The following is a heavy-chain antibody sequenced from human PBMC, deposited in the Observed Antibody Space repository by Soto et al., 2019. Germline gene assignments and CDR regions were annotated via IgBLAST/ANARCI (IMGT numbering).Heavy chain of an antibody. CDR1: GFTFSSYA. J-gene: IGHJ4*02. Sequence: SGFTFSSYAMSWVRQAPGKGLEWVSAISGSGGSTYYADSVKGRFTISRDNSKNTLYLQMNSLRAEDTAVYYCTTEPELVIFPFPFDYWGQGTLVTVSS. D-gene: IGHD6-6*01. CDR2: ISGSGGST. V-gene: IGHV3-23*01. CDR3: TTEPELVIFPFPFDY.